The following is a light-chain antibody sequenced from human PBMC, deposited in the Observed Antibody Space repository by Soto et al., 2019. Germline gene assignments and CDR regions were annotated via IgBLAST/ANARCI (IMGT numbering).Light chain of an antibody. Sequence: DIQMTQSPSSLSASVGDRVTITCRASQTISTYLNWYQQKPGKAPKLLIYAASTLQSGVPSRFSGSGSGTDFTLTINRLQPEDFATYYCQQSRGIPYTFGQGTKLEIK. CDR2: AAS. V-gene: IGKV1-39*01. CDR1: QTISTY. CDR3: QQSRGIPYT. J-gene: IGKJ2*01.